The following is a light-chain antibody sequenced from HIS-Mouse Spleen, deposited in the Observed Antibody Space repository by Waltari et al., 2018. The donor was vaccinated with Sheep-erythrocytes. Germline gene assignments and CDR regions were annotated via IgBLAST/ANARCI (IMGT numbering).Light chain of an antibody. J-gene: IGLJ1*01. CDR3: CSYAGSYNHV. CDR1: SSDVGGYNY. Sequence: QSALTQPRSVSGSPGQSVTISCTGTSSDVGGYNYVSWYQQHPGKAPKLMIYDVSKRAQGVTVRFSGSKSGNTASLPISGLQAGDEADYYCCSYAGSYNHVFATGTKVTVL. V-gene: IGLV2-11*01. CDR2: DVS.